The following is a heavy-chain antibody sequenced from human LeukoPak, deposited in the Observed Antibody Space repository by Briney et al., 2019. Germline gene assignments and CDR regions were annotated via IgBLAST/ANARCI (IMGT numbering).Heavy chain of an antibody. CDR3: ASGSTDFWSGYYVYWYFDL. V-gene: IGHV4-38-2*02. D-gene: IGHD3-3*01. Sequence: VKPSETLSLTCTVSGYSISSGYYWGWIRQPPGEGLEWIGSIYHSGSTYYNPSLKSRVTISVDTSKNQFSLKLSSVTAADTAVYYRASGSTDFWSGYYVYWYFDLWGRGTLVTVSS. J-gene: IGHJ2*01. CDR2: IYHSGST. CDR1: GYSISSGYY.